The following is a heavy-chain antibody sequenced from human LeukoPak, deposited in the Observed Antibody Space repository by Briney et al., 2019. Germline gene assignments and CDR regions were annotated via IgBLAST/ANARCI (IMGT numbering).Heavy chain of an antibody. CDR2: MNPNSGNI. V-gene: IGHV1-8*03. CDR1: GYTFTSYD. J-gene: IGHJ6*03. D-gene: IGHD2-2*01. CDR3: FVVVVPAATRSYYYYMDV. Sequence: ASVKVSCKASGYTFTSYDINWVRQATGQGLEWMGWMNPNSGNIGYAQKFQGRVTITRNTPISTAYMELSSLRSEDTAVYYCFVVVVPAATRSYYYYMDVWGKGTTVTVSS.